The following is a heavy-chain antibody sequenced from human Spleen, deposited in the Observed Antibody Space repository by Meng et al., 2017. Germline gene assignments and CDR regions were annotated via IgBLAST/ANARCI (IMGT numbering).Heavy chain of an antibody. CDR2: TWHDGTNK. J-gene: IGHJ6*02. V-gene: IGHV3-33*01. CDR3: ARGWTTVPRSPYYYGMDV. CDR1: GFTFSTYG. Sequence: GESLKISFAASGFTFSTYGMHWVRQAPGQGREWVAVTWHDGTNKYYADSVKGRFTISRDNFKNTLYLQMDSLKAEDTAEYYCARGWTTVPRSPYYYGMDVWGQGTTVTVSS. D-gene: IGHD4-17*01.